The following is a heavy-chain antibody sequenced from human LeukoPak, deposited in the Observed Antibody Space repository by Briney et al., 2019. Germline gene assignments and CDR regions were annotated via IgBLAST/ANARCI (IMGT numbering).Heavy chain of an antibody. CDR3: ARYYYDSSGPDY. J-gene: IGHJ4*02. V-gene: IGHV1-2*06. D-gene: IGHD3-22*01. CDR1: GYTFTGYY. CDR2: INHNSGGT. Sequence: ASVKVSCKASGYTFTGYYMHWVRQAPGQGLEWMGRINHNSGGTNYAQKFQGRVTMTRDTSISTAYMELSRLRSDDTAVYYCARYYYDSSGPDYWGQGTLVTVSS.